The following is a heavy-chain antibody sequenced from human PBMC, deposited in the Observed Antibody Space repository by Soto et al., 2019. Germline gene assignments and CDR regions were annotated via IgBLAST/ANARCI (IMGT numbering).Heavy chain of an antibody. D-gene: IGHD6-6*01. CDR1: GYTFSSSG. V-gene: IGHV1-18*01. J-gene: IGHJ5*02. CDR2: ISTYNGNT. CDR3: ARKYSGSYWFDP. Sequence: XSVKVSCKASGYTFSSSGITWVRQAPGQGLEWMGWISTYNGNTNYAQKLLGRVTMTTDTSTRTAYMELRSLKSDDTAVYYCARKYSGSYWFDPWGQGNLVTVSS.